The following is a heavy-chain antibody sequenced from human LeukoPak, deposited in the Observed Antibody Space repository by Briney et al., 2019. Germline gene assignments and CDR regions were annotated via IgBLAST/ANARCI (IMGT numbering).Heavy chain of an antibody. D-gene: IGHD6-6*01. V-gene: IGHV5-51*01. CDR3: AGQSSSSGPGWSAP. J-gene: IGHJ5*02. CDR1: GYSFTSYW. Sequence: GESLKISCKGSGYSFTSYWIGWVRQMPGKGLEWMGIIYPGDSDTRYSPSLQGQVTISADKSISTAYLQWSSLKASDTAMYYCAGQSSSSGPGWSAPGGKEPRVTVPS. CDR2: IYPGDSDT.